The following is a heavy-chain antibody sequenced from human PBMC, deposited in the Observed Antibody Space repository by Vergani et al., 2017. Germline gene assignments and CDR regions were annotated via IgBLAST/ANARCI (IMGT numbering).Heavy chain of an antibody. CDR3: AISGFYSGYGTYYMDV. V-gene: IGHV3-30*04. D-gene: IGHD3-22*01. Sequence: QVELVESGGGVVQPGRALRLSCSASGFIFNNHAMHWVRQAPGEGLEWVALISYDGSDSHYGDSVKGRVTIARDNSKNTIYLEMNSLKPEDTAVYFCAISGFYSGYGTYYMDVWGKGTTVTVSS. CDR1: GFIFNNHA. CDR2: ISYDGSDS. J-gene: IGHJ6*03.